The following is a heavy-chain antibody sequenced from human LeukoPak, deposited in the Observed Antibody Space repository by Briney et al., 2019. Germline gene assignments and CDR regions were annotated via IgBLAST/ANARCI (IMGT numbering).Heavy chain of an antibody. CDR3: AKIDYGGND. CDR1: GFTFDDHA. Sequence: GGSLRLSCAASGFTFDDHAMHWVRQAPGKGLEWVSGISWNSVSIDYADSVKGRSTISRDNAKSSLYLQMNSLRAEDTALYYCAKIDYGGNDWGQGTLVTVSS. D-gene: IGHD4-23*01. J-gene: IGHJ4*02. CDR2: ISWNSVSI. V-gene: IGHV3-9*01.